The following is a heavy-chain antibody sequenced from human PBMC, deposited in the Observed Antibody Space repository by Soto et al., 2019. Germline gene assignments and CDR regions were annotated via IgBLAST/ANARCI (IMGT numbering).Heavy chain of an antibody. CDR1: VYTFTSDG. J-gene: IGHJ6*03. D-gene: IGHD4-4*01. Sequence: GASVQVSRTASVYTFTSDGIICVRPAPGQWLEWMGWISAYNGNTNYAQKLQGRVTMTTDTSTSTAYMELRSLRSDDTAVYYCARDPIPRMTTVTTDYYYYMDVWGKGTTVTVAS. V-gene: IGHV1-18*01. CDR3: ARDPIPRMTTVTTDYYYYMDV. CDR2: ISAYNGNT.